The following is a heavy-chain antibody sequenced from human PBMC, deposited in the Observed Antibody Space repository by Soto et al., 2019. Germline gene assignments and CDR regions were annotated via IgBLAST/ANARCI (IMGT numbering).Heavy chain of an antibody. Sequence: ASVKVSCKASGGTFSSYAISWVRQAPGQGLEWMGRIIPILGIANYAQKFQGRVTITADKSTSTAYMELSSLRSEDTAVYYCARDGSGDAFDIWGQGTMVTVSS. J-gene: IGHJ3*02. CDR3: ARDGSGDAFDI. D-gene: IGHD2-15*01. CDR2: IIPILGIA. V-gene: IGHV1-69*04. CDR1: GGTFSSYA.